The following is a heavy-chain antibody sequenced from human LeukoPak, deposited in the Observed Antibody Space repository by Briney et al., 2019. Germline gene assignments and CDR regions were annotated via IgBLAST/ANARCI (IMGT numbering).Heavy chain of an antibody. CDR1: GGSISSYY. CDR3: ARDRLGDYGSGSYYMGHDAFDI. J-gene: IGHJ3*02. D-gene: IGHD3-10*01. CDR2: IYYSGST. V-gene: IGHV4-39*07. Sequence: KTSETLSLTCTVSGGSISSYYWGWIRQPPGKGLEWIGSIYYSGSTYYNPSLKSRVTISVDTSKNQFSLKLSSVTAADTAVYYCARDRLGDYGSGSYYMGHDAFDIWGQGTMVTVSS.